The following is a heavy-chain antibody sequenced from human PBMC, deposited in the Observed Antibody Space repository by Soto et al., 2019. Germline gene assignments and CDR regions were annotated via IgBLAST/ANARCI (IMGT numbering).Heavy chain of an antibody. V-gene: IGHV1-69*13. J-gene: IGHJ6*02. Sequence: SVKVSCKASGGTFSSYAISWVRQAPGQGLDWMGGIIPIFGTANYAQKFQGRVTITADESTSTAYMELSSLRSEDTAVYYCARYPRPWNYAVGYYYGMDVWGQGTTVTVSS. D-gene: IGHD1-7*01. CDR1: GGTFSSYA. CDR2: IIPIFGTA. CDR3: ARYPRPWNYAVGYYYGMDV.